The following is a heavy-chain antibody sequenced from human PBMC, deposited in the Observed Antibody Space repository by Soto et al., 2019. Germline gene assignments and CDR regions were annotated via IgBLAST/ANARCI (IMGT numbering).Heavy chain of an antibody. D-gene: IGHD3-3*01. CDR2: IKGDGSVK. J-gene: IGHJ4*02. CDR3: VREPKSGAYYSDF. V-gene: IGHV3-7*01. CDR1: GFTFGNYW. Sequence: EVQLVESGGGLVQPGGSLRLSCAASGFTFGNYWMTWVRQAPGKGLEWVANIKGDGSVKYHLVSVKGRFTIYIDNAKNSMYLKMNSLRDEDTAVYYCVREPKSGAYYSDFWGQGTLVTVSS.